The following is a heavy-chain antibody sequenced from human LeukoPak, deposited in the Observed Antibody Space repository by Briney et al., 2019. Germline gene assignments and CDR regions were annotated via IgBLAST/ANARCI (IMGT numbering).Heavy chain of an antibody. CDR1: AGSISSYY. CDR2: IYYSGST. V-gene: IGHV4-59*01. Sequence: SPTLSLTCTVSAGSISSYYWSSVRHPPGKGLEWLGYIYYSGSTNYNPSLKSRFPLSVNTSKNHFSLKLSSVTAADTAVYYCARVRGRYSTSGSYYPYYFRYWGQGALVTVSS. D-gene: IGHD3-10*01. J-gene: IGHJ4*02. CDR3: ARVRGRYSTSGSYYPYYFRY.